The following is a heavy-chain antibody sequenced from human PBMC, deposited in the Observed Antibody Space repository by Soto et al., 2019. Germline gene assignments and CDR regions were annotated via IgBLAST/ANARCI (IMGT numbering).Heavy chain of an antibody. CDR3: ARDSPGAITGTGPWGMDV. CDR1: GDSVSSNRDA. V-gene: IGHV6-1*01. J-gene: IGHJ6*02. Sequence: PSHTLSLTSDISGDSVSSNRDAWNSIRQTPSIVREALGRLYHRPKWYNYYAVSVKSRITINPDTSKSNLSRQMNSVTPEDTAVYYCARDSPGAITGTGPWGMDVWGQGTTVTVSS. D-gene: IGHD1-7*01. CDR2: LYHRPKWYN.